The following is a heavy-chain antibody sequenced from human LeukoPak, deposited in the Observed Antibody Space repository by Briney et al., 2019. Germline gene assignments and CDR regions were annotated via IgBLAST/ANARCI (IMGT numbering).Heavy chain of an antibody. Sequence: KTGGSLRLSCAASGFTFSSYSMNWVRQAPGKGLEWVSSISSSSSYIYYADSVKGRFTISRDNAKNSLYLQMNSLRAEDTAAYYCARDFGDSIVVVQMPSWPADSYYYYGMDVWGQGTTVTVSS. CDR3: ARDFGDSIVVVQMPSWPADSYYYYGMDV. D-gene: IGHD2-15*01. J-gene: IGHJ6*02. CDR1: GFTFSSYS. V-gene: IGHV3-21*01. CDR2: ISSSSSYI.